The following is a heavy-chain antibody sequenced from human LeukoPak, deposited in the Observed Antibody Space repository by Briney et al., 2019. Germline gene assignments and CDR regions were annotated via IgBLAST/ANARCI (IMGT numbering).Heavy chain of an antibody. V-gene: IGHV1-46*01. J-gene: IGHJ3*02. CDR2: INPSGGST. D-gene: IGHD4-11*01. CDR1: GYTFTSYY. Sequence: ASVKVSCKASGYTFTSYYMHWVRQAPGQGLEWMGIINPSGGSTSYAQKFQGRVTMTRDTSTSTVYMELSSLRSEDAAVYYCAVTYSPDAFDIWGQGTMVTVSS. CDR3: AVTYSPDAFDI.